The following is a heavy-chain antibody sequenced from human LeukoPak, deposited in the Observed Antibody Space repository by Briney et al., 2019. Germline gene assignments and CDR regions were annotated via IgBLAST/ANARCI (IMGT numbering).Heavy chain of an antibody. V-gene: IGHV1-46*01. CDR3: ARDQEGFDY. Sequence: GASVKVSCKASGYTFTSYYMHWVRQAPGQGLEWMGIINPSGSSTSYAQKFQGRVTVTRDTSTSTVHMELSGLRSEDTAVYYCARDQEGFDYWGQGTLVTVSS. CDR1: GYTFTSYY. J-gene: IGHJ4*02. CDR2: INPSGSST.